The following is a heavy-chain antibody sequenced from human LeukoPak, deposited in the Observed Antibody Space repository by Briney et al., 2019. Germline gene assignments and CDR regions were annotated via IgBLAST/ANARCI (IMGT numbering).Heavy chain of an antibody. CDR3: ARSVPDYTRFDY. J-gene: IGHJ4*02. D-gene: IGHD4-11*01. CDR2: FKTKYNQV. CDR1: GFTFSSYS. Sequence: GGSLRLSCAASGFTFSSYSMNWVRQAPGKGLEWVSTFKTKYNQVYYAESVRGRFTISTDNSKNTVYLQMNSLRAEDTALYYCARSVPDYTRFDYWGQGALVTVSS. V-gene: IGHV3-21*04.